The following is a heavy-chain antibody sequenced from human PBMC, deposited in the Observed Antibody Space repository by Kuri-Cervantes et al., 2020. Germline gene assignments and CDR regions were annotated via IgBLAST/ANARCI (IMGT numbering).Heavy chain of an antibody. V-gene: IGHV1-8*01. CDR3: ARIHYYYYGMDV. J-gene: IGHJ6*02. CDR1: GYTFTSYD. CDR2: MNPNSGNT. Sequence: ASVKVSCKASGYTFTSYDINWVRQATGQGLEWMGWMNPNSGNTGYAQKFQGRVTMTRNTSISTAYMELSSLRSEDTAVYYCARIHYYYYGMDVWGQGTTVTDSS.